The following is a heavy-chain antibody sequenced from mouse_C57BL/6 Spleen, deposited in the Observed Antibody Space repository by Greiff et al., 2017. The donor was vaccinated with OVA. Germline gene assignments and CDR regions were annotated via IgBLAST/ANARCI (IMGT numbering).Heavy chain of an antibody. CDR1: GYTFTDYY. J-gene: IGHJ3*01. V-gene: IGHV1-19*01. CDR2: INPYNGGT. CDR3: ARGDDGYPAWFAY. D-gene: IGHD2-3*01. Sequence: DVKLQESGPVLVKPGASVKMSCKASGYTFTDYYMNWVKQSHGKSLEWIGVINPYNGGTSHNQKFKGKATLTVDKSSSTAYMELNSLTSEDSAVYYCARGDDGYPAWFAYWGQGTLVTVSA.